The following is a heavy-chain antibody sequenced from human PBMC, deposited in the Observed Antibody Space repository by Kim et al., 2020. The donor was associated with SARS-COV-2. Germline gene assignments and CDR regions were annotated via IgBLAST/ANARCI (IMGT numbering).Heavy chain of an antibody. Sequence: GGSLRLSCAASGLTFHSYAMNWVRQGPGKGLEWVSSITRGGDTYYAGSVKGRFTISRDNSKDTLSLQMNSLRAEDTGNYYCAPGVTIADRSGWCSFFD. D-gene: IGHD6-19*01. J-gene: IGHJ4*01. CDR2: ITRGGDT. V-gene: IGHV3-23*01. CDR3: APGVTIADRSGWCSFFD. CDR1: GLTFHSYA.